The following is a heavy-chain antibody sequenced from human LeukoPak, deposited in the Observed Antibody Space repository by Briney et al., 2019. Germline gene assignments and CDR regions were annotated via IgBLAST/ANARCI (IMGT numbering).Heavy chain of an antibody. D-gene: IGHD3-22*01. CDR3: ARQSRYYAFDF. J-gene: IGHJ4*02. V-gene: IGHV5-51*01. CDR1: GYNFDSYL. CDR2: MNPSDFDI. Sequence: PGESLKISCEGSGYNFDSYLIAWVRQVPGKGLEWMGIMNPSDFDIRKSPSFQGQVTISVDQSISTAYLEWSSLKASDTAIYYCARQSRYYAFDFWGQGTLVTVSS.